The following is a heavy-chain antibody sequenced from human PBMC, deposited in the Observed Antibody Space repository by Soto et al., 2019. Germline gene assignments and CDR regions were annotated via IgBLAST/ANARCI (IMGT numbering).Heavy chain of an antibody. D-gene: IGHD4-17*01. CDR1: GYTFTDHY. J-gene: IGHJ6*02. CDR2: INPHSGDT. Sequence: QLVQSGAEVKKPGASVKISCKASGYTFTDHYIHWVRQAPGQGLEWMGWINPHSGDTIYAQKFQGRVTLTRDTSISTAYMELSRLRSDDTAVYYCARGRTVNFYGMDVWGQGTTVTVSS. V-gene: IGHV1-2*02. CDR3: ARGRTVNFYGMDV.